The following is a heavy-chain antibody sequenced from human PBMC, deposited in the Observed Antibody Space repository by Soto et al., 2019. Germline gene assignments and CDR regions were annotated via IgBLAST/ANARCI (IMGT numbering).Heavy chain of an antibody. D-gene: IGHD2-15*01. CDR3: TRIPYGGNAYFDY. J-gene: IGHJ4*02. CDR2: IYYSGNT. CDR1: GYSISSNNW. Sequence: SETLSLTCAVSGYSISSNNWWGWIRQPPEKGLEWIGYIYYSGNTYYNPSLKSRVTMSVDTSKNQFSLKLSSVTAVDTAVYYCTRIPYGGNAYFDYWGPGALVTVSS. V-gene: IGHV4-28*01.